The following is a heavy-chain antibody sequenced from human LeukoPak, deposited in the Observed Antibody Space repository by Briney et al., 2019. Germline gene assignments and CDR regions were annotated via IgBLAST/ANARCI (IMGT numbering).Heavy chain of an antibody. D-gene: IGHD6-13*01. CDR2: ISGSGGST. CDR1: GFTFSSYA. CDR3: AKDRAPLVGAFDI. V-gene: IGHV3-23*01. Sequence: GGSLRLSCAASGFTFSSYAMSWVRQAPGKGLEWVSAISGSGGSTYYADSVKGRFTISRDNSKNTLYLQMNSPRAEDTAVYYCAKDRAPLVGAFDIWGQGTMVTVSS. J-gene: IGHJ3*02.